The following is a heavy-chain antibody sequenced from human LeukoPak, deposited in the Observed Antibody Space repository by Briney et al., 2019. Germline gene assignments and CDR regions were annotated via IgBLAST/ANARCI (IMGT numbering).Heavy chain of an antibody. J-gene: IGHJ4*02. V-gene: IGHV3-11*01. CDR1: GFTFSDYY. Sequence: GGSLRLSCAASGFTFSDYYMSWSRQAPGKGLEWVSYISSSGSTIYYADSVKGRFTISRDNAKNSLYLQMNSLRAEDTAVYYCARDAGSSGYYYIADYFDYWGQGTLVTVSS. D-gene: IGHD3-22*01. CDR2: ISSSGSTI. CDR3: ARDAGSSGYYYIADYFDY.